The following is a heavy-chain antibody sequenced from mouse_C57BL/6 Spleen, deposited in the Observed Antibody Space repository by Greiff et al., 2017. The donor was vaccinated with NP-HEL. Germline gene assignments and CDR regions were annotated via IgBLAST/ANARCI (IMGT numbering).Heavy chain of an antibody. D-gene: IGHD1-2*01. CDR2: IYPSDSET. V-gene: IGHV1-61*01. Sequence: VQLQQPGAELVRPGSSVKLSCKASGYTFTSYWMDWVKQRPGQGLEWIGNIYPSDSETHYNQKFKDKATLTVDKSSSTAYMQLSSLTSEDSAVYYCARSITTGAWFAYWGQGTLVTVSA. J-gene: IGHJ3*01. CDR1: GYTFTSYW. CDR3: ARSITTGAWFAY.